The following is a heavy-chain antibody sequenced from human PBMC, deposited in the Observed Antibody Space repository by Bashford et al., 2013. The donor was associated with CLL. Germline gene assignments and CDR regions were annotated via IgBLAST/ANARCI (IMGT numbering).Heavy chain of an antibody. Sequence: PSVKGLLQGLLGGTFSSYAISWVRQAPGQGLEWMGGIIPIFGYSKLRTEVPRAESRLPADESTSTAYMELSSLRSEDTAVYYCARVIPDDIVVVPAAYLLLRVWTVWGGQGTTGHRLL. D-gene: IGHD2-2*01. J-gene: IGHJ6*02. CDR1: GGTFSSYA. CDR3: ARVIPDDIVVVPAAYLLLRVWTVW. CDR2: IIPIFGYS. V-gene: IGHV1-69*13.